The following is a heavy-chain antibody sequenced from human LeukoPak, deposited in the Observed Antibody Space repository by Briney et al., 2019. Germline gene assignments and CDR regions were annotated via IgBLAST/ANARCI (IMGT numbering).Heavy chain of an antibody. V-gene: IGHV4-59*01. Sequence: SETLSLTCTVSGVSINTYYWSWIRQPPGEGLEWVGYVYYSGVTNYNPSLRSRVSISLDTSKNQFSLKLNSVTAADTAVYYCARASSNIAARPVDYWGQGTLVTVSS. CDR3: ARASSNIAARPVDY. CDR1: GVSINTYY. D-gene: IGHD6-6*01. CDR2: VYYSGVT. J-gene: IGHJ4*02.